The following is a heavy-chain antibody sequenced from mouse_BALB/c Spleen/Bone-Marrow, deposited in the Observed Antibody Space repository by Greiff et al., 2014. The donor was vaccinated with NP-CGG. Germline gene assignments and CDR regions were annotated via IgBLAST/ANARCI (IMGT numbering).Heavy chain of an antibody. V-gene: IGHV5-17*02. D-gene: IGHD1-1*01. CDR2: ISSGSSTI. Sequence: DVQLVESGGGLVQPGGSRKLSCAASGFTFSSFGMHWVRQAPEKGLEWVAYISSGSSTIYYADTVKGRFTITRANPKNTLFLQMTSLRSEDTAMYYCARLRRYYGYFDYWGQGTTLTVSS. CDR1: GFTFSSFG. J-gene: IGHJ2*01. CDR3: ARLRRYYGYFDY.